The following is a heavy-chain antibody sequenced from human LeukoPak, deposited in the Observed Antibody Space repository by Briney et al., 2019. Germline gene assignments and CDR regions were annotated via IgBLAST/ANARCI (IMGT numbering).Heavy chain of an antibody. CDR2: IWYDGSNK. J-gene: IGHJ3*02. Sequence: GGSLRLSCAASGFTFSSYGVHWVRQAPGKGLEWVAVIWYDGSNKYYADSVKGRFTISRDNSKNTLYLQMNSLRAEDTAVYYCARFYDSSGYYYGGGAFDIWGQGTTVTVSS. V-gene: IGHV3-33*01. CDR3: ARFYDSSGYYYGGGAFDI. CDR1: GFTFSSYG. D-gene: IGHD3-22*01.